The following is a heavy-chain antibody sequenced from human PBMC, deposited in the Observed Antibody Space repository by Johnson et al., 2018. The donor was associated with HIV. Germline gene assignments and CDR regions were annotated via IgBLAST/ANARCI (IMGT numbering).Heavy chain of an antibody. Sequence: VQLVESGGGLVQPGRSLRLSCAASGFTFYDYAMTWVRQAPGKGLEWVSAISGTGGTTYYADSVRGRFSISRDKSKDTLYLQMSSLRAEDTAVYYCAKGRGYDYDALDFWGQGTMVTVSS. CDR1: GFTFYDYA. CDR3: AKGRGYDYDALDF. V-gene: IGHV3-23*04. D-gene: IGHD5-12*01. J-gene: IGHJ3*01. CDR2: ISGTGGTT.